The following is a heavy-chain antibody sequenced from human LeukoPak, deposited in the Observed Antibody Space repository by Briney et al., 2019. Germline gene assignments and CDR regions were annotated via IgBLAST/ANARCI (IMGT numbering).Heavy chain of an antibody. V-gene: IGHV3-23*01. J-gene: IGHJ4*02. CDR2: ISGSGGST. CDR1: RFTFSSHW. CDR3: AKLSAPTSGYFDY. D-gene: IGHD2-15*01. Sequence: GGSLRLSCAASRFTFSSHWMTWVRQAPGKGLEWVSGISGSGGSTYYADSVKGRFTISRDNSENTVYLQMNSLRAEDTAVYYCAKLSAPTSGYFDYWGQGTLVTVSS.